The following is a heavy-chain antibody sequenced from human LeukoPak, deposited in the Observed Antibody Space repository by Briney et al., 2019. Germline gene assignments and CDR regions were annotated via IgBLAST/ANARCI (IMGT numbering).Heavy chain of an antibody. J-gene: IGHJ3*02. CDR2: IRYDGSNK. Sequence: PGGSLRLSCAASGFTFSSYGMHWVRQAPGKGLEWVAFIRYDGSNKYYADSVKGRFTISRDNSKNTLYLQMNSLRAEDTAVYYCAREFDGWPDAFDIWGQGTMVTVSS. CDR3: AREFDGWPDAFDI. D-gene: IGHD5-24*01. V-gene: IGHV3-30*02. CDR1: GFTFSSYG.